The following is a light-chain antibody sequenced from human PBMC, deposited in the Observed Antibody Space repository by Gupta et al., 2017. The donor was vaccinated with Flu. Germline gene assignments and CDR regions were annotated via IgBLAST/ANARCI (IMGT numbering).Light chain of an antibody. Sequence: QSVLTQPPSVSGAPGQRVTISCTGSSSNIGAGYDVHWYQQFPGTAPKLLIYGNSNRPSGVPDRFSGSKPGTSASLAITGLQAEDETDYYGQSYDSRLSGWVFGGGTKLTVL. CDR1: SSNIGAGYD. J-gene: IGLJ2*01. V-gene: IGLV1-40*01. CDR3: QSYDSRLSGWV. CDR2: GNS.